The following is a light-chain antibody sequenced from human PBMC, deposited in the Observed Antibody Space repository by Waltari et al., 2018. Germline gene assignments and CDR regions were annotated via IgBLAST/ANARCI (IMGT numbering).Light chain of an antibody. CDR3: SSYAGSNNVV. CDR2: EVS. Sequence: QSSLTQPPSSSAPPGQSVPISCPRTSSDLGGYNFVPWYQQHPGKAPKLMIYEVSKRPSGVPDGFSGSKSGNTASLTVSGLQAEDEADYYCSSYAGSNNVVFGGGTKLTVL. CDR1: SSDLGGYNF. V-gene: IGLV2-8*01. J-gene: IGLJ2*01.